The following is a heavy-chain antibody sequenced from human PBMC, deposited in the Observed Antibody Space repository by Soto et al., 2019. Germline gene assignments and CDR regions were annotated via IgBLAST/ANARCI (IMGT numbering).Heavy chain of an antibody. CDR2: INPSGGST. V-gene: IGHV1-46*01. CDR3: ATVATLYYYYYGMDV. Sequence: ASVKVSCKASGYTFTSYYMHWVRQAPGQGLEWMGIINPSGGSTSYAQKFQGRVTMTRDTSTSTVYMELSSRRSEDTAVYYCATVATLYYYYYGMDVWGQGTTVTVSS. J-gene: IGHJ6*02. CDR1: GYTFTSYY. D-gene: IGHD5-12*01.